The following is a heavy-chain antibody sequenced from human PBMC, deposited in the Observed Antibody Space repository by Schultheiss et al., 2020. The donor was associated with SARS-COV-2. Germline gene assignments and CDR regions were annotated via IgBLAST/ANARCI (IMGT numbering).Heavy chain of an antibody. CDR2: IYYSGST. D-gene: IGHD6-25*01. CDR1: GGSISSGGYY. J-gene: IGHJ4*02. CDR3: ARVAEQRKFDY. V-gene: IGHV4-61*10. Sequence: SQTLSLTCTVSGGSISSGGYYWSWIRQPAGKGLEWIGYIYYSGSTKYNLSLKSRVTISMDTSKNQFSLKLTSVTAADTAVYYCARVAEQRKFDYWGQGTLVTVSS.